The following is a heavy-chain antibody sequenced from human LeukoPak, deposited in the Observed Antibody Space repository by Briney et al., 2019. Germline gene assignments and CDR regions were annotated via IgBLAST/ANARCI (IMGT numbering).Heavy chain of an antibody. Sequence: ASVKVSCKATGYTFTGYNMHWVRQAPGQGPEWMGWMSPNSGDTNYAQKFQGRVTMTRDTSITTAYMELTRLTSDDTAVYYCVRDIYMAAASPDYWGQGTLVTVSS. CDR2: MSPNSGDT. J-gene: IGHJ4*02. V-gene: IGHV1-2*02. CDR1: GYTFTGYN. D-gene: IGHD6-13*01. CDR3: VRDIYMAAASPDY.